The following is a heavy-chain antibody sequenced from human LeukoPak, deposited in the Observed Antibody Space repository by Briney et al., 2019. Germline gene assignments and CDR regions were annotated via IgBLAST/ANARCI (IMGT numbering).Heavy chain of an antibody. CDR3: ARGGGYRLDY. Sequence: GGSLRLSCAASGFTFRGYGMHWVRQTPGKGLEWVSAIETDGSATTYVDSVEGRFSISRDNAKNILFLQMNSLRVEDTAVYYSARGGGYRLDYWGQGTLVTVSS. CDR2: IETDGSAT. V-gene: IGHV3-74*01. D-gene: IGHD6-25*01. CDR1: GFTFRGYG. J-gene: IGHJ4*02.